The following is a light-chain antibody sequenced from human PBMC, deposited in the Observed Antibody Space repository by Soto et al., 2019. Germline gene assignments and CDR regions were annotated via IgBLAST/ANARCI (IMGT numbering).Light chain of an antibody. CDR2: KAS. Sequence: DRQMTQSPSSLSASVGDRVTITCRASQTIDSWLAWYQQRPGKPPNLLIYKASTLASGVPSRFSGSASGTEFTLTISSLESDDFATYYCQQYHRYSTFGQGTKV. CDR1: QTIDSW. J-gene: IGKJ1*01. CDR3: QQYHRYST. V-gene: IGKV1-5*03.